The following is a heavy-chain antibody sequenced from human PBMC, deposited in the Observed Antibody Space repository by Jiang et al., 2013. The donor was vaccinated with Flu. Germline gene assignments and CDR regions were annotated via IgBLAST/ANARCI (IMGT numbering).Heavy chain of an antibody. CDR3: SRARILITFGGVIAPYYFDY. J-gene: IGHJ4*02. V-gene: IGHV3-49*03. D-gene: IGHD3-16*02. CDR2: IRSKAYGGVT. Sequence: GLVQPGRSLRLSCTASGFTFGDYGMSWFRQAPGKGLEWVGFIRSKAYGGVTQSAASVRGRFTISRDDSKSIAFLQMNSLKTEDTAVYYCSRARILITFGGVIAPYYFDYWGQGTLVTVSS. CDR1: GFTFGDYG.